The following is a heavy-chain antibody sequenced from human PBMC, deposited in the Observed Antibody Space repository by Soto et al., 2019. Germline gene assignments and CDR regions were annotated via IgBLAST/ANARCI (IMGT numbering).Heavy chain of an antibody. J-gene: IGHJ3*02. CDR3: ARGSYGYAFDI. D-gene: IGHD5-18*01. Sequence: GGSLRLSCAASGFTFSSYSMNWVRQAPGKGLEWVSSISSSSSYIYYADSVKGRFTISRDNAKNSLYLQMNSLRAEDTAMYYCARGSYGYAFDIWGQGTMVTVSS. CDR1: GFTFSSYS. V-gene: IGHV3-21*01. CDR2: ISSSSSYI.